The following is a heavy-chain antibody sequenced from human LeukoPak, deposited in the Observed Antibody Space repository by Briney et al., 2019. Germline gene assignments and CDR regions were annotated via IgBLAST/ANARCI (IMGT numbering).Heavy chain of an antibody. CDR1: GLTISSYS. CDR3: AKRGAEVGVTVAPGVY. V-gene: IGHV3-48*01. J-gene: IGHJ4*02. Sequence: PGGSLRLSCAASGLTISSYSMNWVRQAPGKGLQWVSYISSSSSTIYYADSVKGRFTISRDNAKNSLYLQMNSLRAEDTAVYYCAKRGAEVGVTVAPGVYWGQGTLVTVSS. D-gene: IGHD3-16*02. CDR2: ISSSSSTI.